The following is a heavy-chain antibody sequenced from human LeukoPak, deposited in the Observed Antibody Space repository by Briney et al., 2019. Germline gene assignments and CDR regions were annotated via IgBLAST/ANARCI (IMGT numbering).Heavy chain of an antibody. CDR1: SDSMNIDFHY. V-gene: IGHV4-61*02. CDR3: ARETKDIYSPGGGLYATYYSIDA. J-gene: IGHJ6*03. CDR2: ISSSGST. D-gene: IGHD2-8*02. Sequence: PSQTLSLTCTVWSDSMNIDFHYWTWIRQSAGKGLEWIGRISSSGSTTYNPSLMSRATITLDTSKNSFSLKLTSVTAADTAVYFCARETKDIYSPGGGLYATYYSIDAWGTGTTVNVAS.